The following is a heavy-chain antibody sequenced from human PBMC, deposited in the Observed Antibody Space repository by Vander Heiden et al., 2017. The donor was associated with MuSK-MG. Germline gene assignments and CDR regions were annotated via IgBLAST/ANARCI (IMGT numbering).Heavy chain of an antibody. CDR3: TGGGSHVRGGEREK. V-gene: IGHV3-48*01. J-gene: IGHJ4*03. D-gene: IGHD3-16*01. Sequence: EVQLEESGGGLAQPGGCLRLSCVVSGVSFSDYTMNWVRPGPGKGVEWISYISSTSGTIYYADCVKGRFTISRDKGENSMYLQMDSLGAEDTAMYYWTGGGSHVRGGEREKWGQGTL. CDR2: ISSTSGTI. CDR1: GVSFSDYT.